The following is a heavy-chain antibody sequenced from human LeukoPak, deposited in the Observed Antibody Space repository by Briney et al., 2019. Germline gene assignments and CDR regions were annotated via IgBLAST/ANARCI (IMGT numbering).Heavy chain of an antibody. CDR2: IYYSGST. CDR3: ARGGGYSSGWAARMDV. CDR1: GGSISSYY. J-gene: IGHJ1*01. D-gene: IGHD6-19*01. Sequence: SETLSLTCTVSGGSISSYYWSWIRQPPGKGLEWIGYIYYSGSTNYNPSLKSRVTISVDTSRNQFSLKLSSVTAADTAVYYCARGGGYSSGWAARMDVWGQGTLVTVSS. V-gene: IGHV4-59*01.